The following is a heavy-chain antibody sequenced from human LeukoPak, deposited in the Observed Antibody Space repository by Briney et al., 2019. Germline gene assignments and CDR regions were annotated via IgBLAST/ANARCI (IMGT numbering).Heavy chain of an antibody. CDR3: ARVYGFSGDDY. J-gene: IGHJ4*02. CDR1: GFTFSSYW. D-gene: IGHD3-10*01. CDR2: IKQDGSEK. Sequence: GGSLRLSCAASGFTFSSYWMSWVRQAPGKGLEWVANIKQDGSEKYYVDSVKGRFTISRDDAKNSLHLQMNSLRAEDTAVYYCARVYGFSGDDYWGQGTLVTVSS. V-gene: IGHV3-7*01.